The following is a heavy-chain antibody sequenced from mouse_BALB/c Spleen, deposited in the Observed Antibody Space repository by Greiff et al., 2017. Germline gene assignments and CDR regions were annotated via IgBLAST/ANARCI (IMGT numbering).Heavy chain of an antibody. J-gene: IGHJ2*01. V-gene: IGHV5-17*02. CDR3: SREGGGSAYYFDY. CDR1: GFTFSSFG. CDR2: ISSGSSTI. Sequence: EVQLVESGGGLVQPGGSRKLSCAASGFTFSSFGMHWVRQAPEKGLEWVAYISSGSSTIYYADTVKGRLTISRDNPKNTLFLQMTSLRSEDTAMYYCSREGGGSAYYFDYWGQGTTRTVSS. D-gene: IGHD1-1*01.